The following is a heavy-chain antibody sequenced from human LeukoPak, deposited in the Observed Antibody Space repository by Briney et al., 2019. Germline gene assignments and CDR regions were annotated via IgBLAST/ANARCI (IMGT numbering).Heavy chain of an antibody. CDR3: AKRPMAGSGSSPNRHFDY. Sequence: GGSLRLSCVASGLSVSSNYMSWVRQAPGKGLEWVSVIYRDGSSYYAESVKGRFTISRDDSKNTLYIQMNSLRAEDTAVYYCAKRPMAGSGSSPNRHFDYWGQGTLVTVSS. CDR2: IYRDGSS. D-gene: IGHD1-26*01. J-gene: IGHJ4*02. V-gene: IGHV3-66*04. CDR1: GLSVSSNY.